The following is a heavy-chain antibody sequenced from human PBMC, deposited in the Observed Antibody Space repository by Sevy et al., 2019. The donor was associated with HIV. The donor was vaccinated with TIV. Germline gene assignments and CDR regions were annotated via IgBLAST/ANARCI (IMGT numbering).Heavy chain of an antibody. CDR3: ARESGSNWYFDL. J-gene: IGHJ2*01. CDR1: GFTFSNYG. D-gene: IGHD1-26*01. Sequence: GGSLRLSCAASGFTFSNYGMHWVRQAPGKGLKWVGAIFSDANIKYYVDSVKGRFAISRDNSKNTVYLQMNSLRAEDTAVYSCARESGSNWYFDLWGRGTPVTVSS. CDR2: IFSDANIK. V-gene: IGHV3-33*01.